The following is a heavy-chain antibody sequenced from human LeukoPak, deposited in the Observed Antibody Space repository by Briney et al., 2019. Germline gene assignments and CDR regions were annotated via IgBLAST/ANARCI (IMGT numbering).Heavy chain of an antibody. J-gene: IGHJ4*02. CDR1: GFTFNDYY. CDR2: ISSSGSTI. CDR3: ARAVLYNRSPNGY. Sequence: PGGALRLFCAASGFTFNDYYMSWIRQAPGKGLGGVSFISSSGSTIYYADSVKGRFTLSRENAKNSLYLQMNSMRAEDTVVYYCARAVLYNRSPNGYWGQGTLVTVSS. V-gene: IGHV3-11*04. D-gene: IGHD1-1*01.